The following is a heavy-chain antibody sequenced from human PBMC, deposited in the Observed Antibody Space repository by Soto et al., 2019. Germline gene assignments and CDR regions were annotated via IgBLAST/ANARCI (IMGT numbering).Heavy chain of an antibody. V-gene: IGHV3-11*01. CDR1: GFIFSDYY. Sequence: QVQLVESGGGLVKPGGSLRLSCAASGFIFSDYYMSWIRQAPGKGLECVSYISSGSIIYYADSVKGRFTISRDTAKNSLYLQMNSLRAAATAVYYCARDWNSWREWLVLHLVPTFGYWGQGTVVTVSP. CDR3: ARDWNSWREWLVLHLVPTFGY. J-gene: IGHJ4*02. CDR2: ISSGSII. D-gene: IGHD6-19*01.